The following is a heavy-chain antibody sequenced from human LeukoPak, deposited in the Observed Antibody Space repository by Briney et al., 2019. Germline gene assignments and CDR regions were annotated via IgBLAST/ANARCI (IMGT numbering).Heavy chain of an antibody. J-gene: IGHJ6*02. CDR2: IIPIFGTA. Sequence: ASVKVSGKASGGTFSSYAISWVRQAPGQGLEWMGGIIPIFGTANYAQKFQGRVTITADESTSTACMELSSLRSEDTAVYYCAACGGDCYYYYYYGMDVWGQGTTVTVSS. V-gene: IGHV1-69*13. CDR1: GGTFSSYA. CDR3: AACGGDCYYYYYYGMDV. D-gene: IGHD2-21*02.